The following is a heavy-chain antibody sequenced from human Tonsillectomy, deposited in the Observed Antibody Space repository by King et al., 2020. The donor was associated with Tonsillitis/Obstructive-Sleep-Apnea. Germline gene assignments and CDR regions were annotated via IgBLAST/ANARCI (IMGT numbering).Heavy chain of an antibody. J-gene: IGHJ4*02. CDR2: IIPILVTA. Sequence: VQLVQSGAEVKKPGSSVKVSCKASGDTFSTYAISWVRQVPGQGLEWMGGIIPILVTANYAQKFQGRVTITADKSTSTAYMELSSLRSEHTAVYYCAKSQPPSYYDFWSGYFLDYWGQGTLVTVSS. D-gene: IGHD3-3*01. V-gene: IGHV1-69*14. CDR3: AKSQPPSYYDFWSGYFLDY. CDR1: GDTFSTYA.